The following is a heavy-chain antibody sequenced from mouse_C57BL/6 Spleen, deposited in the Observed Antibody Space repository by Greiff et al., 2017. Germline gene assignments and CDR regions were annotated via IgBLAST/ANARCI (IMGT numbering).Heavy chain of an antibody. CDR1: GYTFTSSW. CDR2: IYPGSGST. CDR3: ARGNYGAMDY. Sequence: LVESGAELVKPGASVKMSCKASGYTFTSSWITWVKQRPGQGLEWIGDIYPGSGSTNYNEQFKSKATLTVDTSSSTAYMQLSSLTSEDSAVYYCARGNYGAMDYWGQGTSVTVSS. J-gene: IGHJ4*01. V-gene: IGHV1-55*01. D-gene: IGHD1-1*01.